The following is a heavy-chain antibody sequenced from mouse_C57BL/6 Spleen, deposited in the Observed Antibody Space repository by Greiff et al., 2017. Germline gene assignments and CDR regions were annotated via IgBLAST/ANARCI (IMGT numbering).Heavy chain of an antibody. Sequence: QVQLQQPGAELVKPGASVKLSCKASGYTFTSYWMHWVKQRPGQGLEWIGMIHPNSGSTNYNEKFKSKATLTVDKSSSTAYMQLSSLTSEDSAVYYCAREGLLSWFAYWGQGTLVTVSA. CDR1: GYTFTSYW. D-gene: IGHD2-3*01. CDR2: IHPNSGST. J-gene: IGHJ3*01. CDR3: AREGLLSWFAY. V-gene: IGHV1-64*01.